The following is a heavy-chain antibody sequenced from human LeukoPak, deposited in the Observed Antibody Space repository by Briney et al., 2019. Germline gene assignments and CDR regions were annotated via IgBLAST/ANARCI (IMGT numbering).Heavy chain of an antibody. V-gene: IGHV3-48*03. Sequence: GGSLRLSCAASGFTFRSYEMNWVRQAPGKGLEWFSYITSSGSTIYYADSVKGRFTISRDNAKNSLYLQMNSLRAEDTAVYYCARESPSYGGNVFDYWGQGTLVTVSS. CDR1: GFTFRSYE. D-gene: IGHD4-23*01. CDR3: ARESPSYGGNVFDY. J-gene: IGHJ4*02. CDR2: ITSSGSTI.